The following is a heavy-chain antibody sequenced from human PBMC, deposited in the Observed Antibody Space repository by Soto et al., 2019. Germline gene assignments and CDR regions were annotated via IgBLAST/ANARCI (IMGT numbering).Heavy chain of an antibody. V-gene: IGHV3-33*01. CDR2: IWYDGSNK. CDR3: ARDSLDWLLSSYYYGMDV. CDR1: GFTFSSYG. Sequence: QVQLVESGGGVVQPGRSLRLSCAASGFTFSSYGMHWVRQAPGKGLEWVAVIWYDGSNKYYADSVKGRFTISRDNSKNTLYLQMNSLRAEDTAVYYCARDSLDWLLSSYYYGMDVWGQGTTGTVSS. J-gene: IGHJ6*02. D-gene: IGHD3-9*01.